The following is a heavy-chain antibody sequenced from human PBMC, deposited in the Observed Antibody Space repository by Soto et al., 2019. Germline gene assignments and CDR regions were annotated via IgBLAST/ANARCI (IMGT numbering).Heavy chain of an antibody. CDR2: ISYSGST. D-gene: IGHD7-27*01. J-gene: IGHJ4*02. Sequence: SETLSLTCTVSGGSISSYYWNWIWQPPGKGLEWIAYISYSGSTNYNPSLKSRVTISVDTSKNLFSLKLSSVTAADTAVYYCARARLTGHEDQFDYWGQGTLVTVSS. CDR1: GGSISSYY. V-gene: IGHV4-59*01. CDR3: ARARLTGHEDQFDY.